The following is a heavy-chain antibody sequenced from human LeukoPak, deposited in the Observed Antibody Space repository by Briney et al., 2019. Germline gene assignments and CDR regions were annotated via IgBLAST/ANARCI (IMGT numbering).Heavy chain of an antibody. CDR1: GGSFSGYY. D-gene: IGHD6-13*01. Sequence: SETLSLTCAVYGGSFSGYYWSWIRQPPGKGLEWIGEINHSGSTNYNPSLKSRVTISVDTSKNQFSLKLSSVTAADTAVYYCARVTLYSSSFDYWGQGTLVTVSS. CDR2: INHSGST. J-gene: IGHJ4*02. CDR3: ARVTLYSSSFDY. V-gene: IGHV4-34*01.